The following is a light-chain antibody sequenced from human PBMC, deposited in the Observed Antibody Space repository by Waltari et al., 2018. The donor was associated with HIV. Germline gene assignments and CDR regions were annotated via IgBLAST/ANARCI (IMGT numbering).Light chain of an antibody. CDR1: SSNIGSNT. CDR2: SNN. J-gene: IGLJ1*01. V-gene: IGLV1-44*01. Sequence: QSVLTQPPSASGTPGQRVTISCSGSSSNIGSNTVNWYQQLPGTAPKLLIYSNNQRPSGVPDRFSGSKSGTSASLASSGLQSEDEADYYCAAWDDSLNGYVFGTGTKVTVL. CDR3: AAWDDSLNGYV.